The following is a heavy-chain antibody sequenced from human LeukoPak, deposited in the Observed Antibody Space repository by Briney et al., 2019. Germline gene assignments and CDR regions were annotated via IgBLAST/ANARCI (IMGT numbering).Heavy chain of an antibody. CDR1: GGTFSSYA. J-gene: IGHJ4*02. CDR3: ARQEGLQNPNFDN. V-gene: IGHV1-69*04. Sequence: SVKVSCKASGGTFSSYAISWVRQAPGQGLEWMGRIIPILGIANYAQKFQGRVTTTRDTSTSTVYMELSSLRSEDTAVYYSARQEGLQNPNFDNWGPGTLGSVSS. D-gene: IGHD4-11*01. CDR2: IIPILGIA.